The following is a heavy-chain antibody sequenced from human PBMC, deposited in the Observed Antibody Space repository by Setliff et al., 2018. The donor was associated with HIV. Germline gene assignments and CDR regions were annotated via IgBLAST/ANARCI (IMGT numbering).Heavy chain of an antibody. CDR1: GYTFSDYG. D-gene: IGHD2-8*01. CDR3: ARTPRIMVTLKGEYYYYYMDV. V-gene: IGHV1-18*01. Sequence: ASVKVSCKASGYTFSDYGITWVRQAPGQGLEWMGWISVYNGNTNYAQKFQGRLSMSTASSTSTANMFLRSLRYDDTAVYYCARTPRIMVTLKGEYYYYYMDVWGKGTTVTVSS. CDR2: ISVYNGNT. J-gene: IGHJ6*03.